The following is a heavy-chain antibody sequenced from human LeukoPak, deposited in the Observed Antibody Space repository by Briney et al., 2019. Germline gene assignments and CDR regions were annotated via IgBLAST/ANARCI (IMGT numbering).Heavy chain of an antibody. Sequence: GGSLRLSCAATGLTFGSYAMNWVRQAPGKGLEWVSAVSGSGGSTYYADSVKGRFTISRDNSENTLHLQMNSLRAEDTAVYYCAKGNYLGRGDYFDYWGQGTLVTVSS. J-gene: IGHJ4*02. CDR3: AKGNYLGRGDYFDY. V-gene: IGHV3-23*01. CDR1: GLTFGSYA. CDR2: VSGSGGST. D-gene: IGHD3-10*01.